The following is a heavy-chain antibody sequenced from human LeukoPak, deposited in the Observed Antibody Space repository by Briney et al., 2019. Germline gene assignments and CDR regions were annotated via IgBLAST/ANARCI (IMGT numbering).Heavy chain of an antibody. CDR3: ARRHRVVPAAMTGLKERENWFDP. V-gene: IGHV4-34*01. D-gene: IGHD2-2*01. J-gene: IGHJ5*02. Sequence: PSETLSLTCAVYGGSFSGYYWSWIRQPPGKGLEWIGEINHSGSTNYNPSLKSRVTISVDTSKNQFSLKLSSVTAADTAVYYCARRHRVVPAAMTGLKERENWFDPWGQGTLVTVSS. CDR2: INHSGST. CDR1: GGSFSGYY.